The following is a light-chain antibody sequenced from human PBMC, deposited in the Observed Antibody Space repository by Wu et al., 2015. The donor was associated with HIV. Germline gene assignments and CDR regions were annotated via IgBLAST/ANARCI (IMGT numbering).Light chain of an antibody. CDR1: QSVSSY. CDR3: QQCGSSLRA. CDR2: GAS. Sequence: EIVLTQSPATLSLSPGERATLSCRASQSVSSYLAWYQQKPGQAPRLLIYGASSRATGIPDRFSGSGSGTDFTLTISRLEPEDFAVYYCQQCGSSLRAFGQGTKVE. J-gene: IGKJ1*01. V-gene: IGKV3-20*01.